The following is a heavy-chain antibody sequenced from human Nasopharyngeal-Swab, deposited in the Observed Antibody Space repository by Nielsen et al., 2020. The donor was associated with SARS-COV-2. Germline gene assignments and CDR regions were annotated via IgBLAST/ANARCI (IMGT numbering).Heavy chain of an antibody. D-gene: IGHD7-27*01. V-gene: IGHV3-7*04. Sequence: GGSLRLSCAASGFTFGSYSMNWVRLAPVNRLEWVATVKQDGSAIYHVDSLKGRFTISRDNAKNSLYLQMNSLRADDTAVYYCARENWGKLDYWGQGALVTVSS. CDR3: ARENWGKLDY. CDR2: VKQDGSAI. CDR1: GFTFGSYS. J-gene: IGHJ4*02.